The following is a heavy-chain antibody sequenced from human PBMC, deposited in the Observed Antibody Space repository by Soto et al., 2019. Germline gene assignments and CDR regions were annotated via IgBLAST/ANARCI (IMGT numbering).Heavy chain of an antibody. D-gene: IGHD3-22*01. Sequence: SETLSLTCTVSGGSISGYYWSWVRQPAGKGLEWVGRIYSDGTTNYNPSLKSRVTISVDTSKNQFSLKLSSVTAADTAVYYCARLYDSSGYRNNWFDPWGQGTLVTVSS. J-gene: IGHJ5*02. V-gene: IGHV4-4*07. CDR2: IYSDGTT. CDR3: ARLYDSSGYRNNWFDP. CDR1: GGSISGYY.